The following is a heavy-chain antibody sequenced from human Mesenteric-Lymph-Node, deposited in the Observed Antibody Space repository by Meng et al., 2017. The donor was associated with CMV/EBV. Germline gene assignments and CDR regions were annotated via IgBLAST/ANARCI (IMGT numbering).Heavy chain of an antibody. CDR1: GFTFSSYV. D-gene: IGHD3-16*01. J-gene: IGHJ4*02. CDR3: ARDCGFFTYYFDY. Sequence: GESLKISCAASGFTFSSYVMHWVRQAPGKGLEWVAVTSYEGINKYYADSVKGRFTISRDNSKNTLYLQMNSLRAEDTAVYYCARDCGFFTYYFDYWGQGTLVTVSS. V-gene: IGHV3-30-3*01. CDR2: TSYEGINK.